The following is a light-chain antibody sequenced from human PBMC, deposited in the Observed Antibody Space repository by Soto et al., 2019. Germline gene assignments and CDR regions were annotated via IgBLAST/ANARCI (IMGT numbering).Light chain of an antibody. CDR3: ASWDYSLSGHV. CDR1: SSNIGNNA. V-gene: IGLV1-36*01. Sequence: QSVLTQPPSVSDAPRQRVTISCSGSSSNIGNNAVNWYQQLPGTAPKLLIYYDDLLPSGVSDRFSGSKSGTSASRAIGGLQADDEADYYCASWDYSLSGHVVGTGTKVTVL. J-gene: IGLJ1*01. CDR2: YDD.